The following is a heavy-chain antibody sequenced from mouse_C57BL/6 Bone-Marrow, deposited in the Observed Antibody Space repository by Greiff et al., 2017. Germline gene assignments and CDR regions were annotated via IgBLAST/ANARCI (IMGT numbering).Heavy chain of an antibody. D-gene: IGHD2-4*01. V-gene: IGHV5-6*02. CDR1: GFTFSSYG. CDR2: ISSGGSYT. CDR3: ARRDDYDDYYAMDY. J-gene: IGHJ4*01. Sequence: EVKVVESGGDLVKPGGSLKLSCAASGFTFSSYGMSWVRRTPDKRLEWVATISSGGSYTYYPDSGKGRFTISRDNAKNTLYLQMSSLKSEDTAMYYCARRDDYDDYYAMDYWGQGTSVTVSS.